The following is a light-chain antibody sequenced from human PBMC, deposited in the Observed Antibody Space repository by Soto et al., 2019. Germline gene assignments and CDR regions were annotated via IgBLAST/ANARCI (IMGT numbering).Light chain of an antibody. V-gene: IGKV1-5*01. J-gene: IGKJ1*01. CDR3: QHYNSYSEA. CDR2: DAS. Sequence: DIQMTQSPSSLSPSVGDRVTITCRASRSISDWLAWYQQKPGKAPELLIFDASNLKSGVSSRFSGSGSGTEFTLTISSLQPDDFATYYCQHYNSYSEAFGQGTKVDI. CDR1: RSISDW.